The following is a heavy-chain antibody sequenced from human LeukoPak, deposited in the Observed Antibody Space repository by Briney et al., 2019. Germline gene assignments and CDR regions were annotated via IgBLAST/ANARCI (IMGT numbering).Heavy chain of an antibody. J-gene: IGHJ4*02. CDR2: NYYSGSA. CDR1: GDSISSNY. CDR3: ARVLIAVAGTIDY. D-gene: IGHD6-19*01. V-gene: IGHV4-59*12. Sequence: PSETLSLTCTVSGDSISSNYWNWIRQPPGKGLEWIGSNYYSGSANYNPSLKSRVTISVDTSKNQFSLKLSSVTAADTAVYYCARVLIAVAGTIDYWGQGTLVTVSS.